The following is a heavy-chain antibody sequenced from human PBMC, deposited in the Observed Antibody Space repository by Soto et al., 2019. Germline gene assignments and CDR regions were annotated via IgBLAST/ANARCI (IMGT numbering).Heavy chain of an antibody. D-gene: IGHD2-15*01. CDR2: ISGSGGST. V-gene: IGHV3-23*01. J-gene: IGHJ6*02. CDR3: AKDFRPPDDIVVVVAATHYYYYGMDV. Sequence: PVGSLRLSCAASGFTFSSYAMSWVRQAPGKGLEWVSAISGSGGSTYYADSVKGRFTISRDNSKNTLYLQMNSLRAEDTAVYYCAKDFRPPDDIVVVVAATHYYYYGMDVWGQGTTVTVSS. CDR1: GFTFSSYA.